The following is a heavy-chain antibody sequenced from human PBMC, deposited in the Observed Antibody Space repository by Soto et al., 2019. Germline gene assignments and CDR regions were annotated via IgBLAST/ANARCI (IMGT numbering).Heavy chain of an antibody. V-gene: IGHV3-23*01. Sequence: GGSLRLSCAASGFTFSSYAMSWVRQAPGKGLEWVSAISGGGGGTYYADSVRGRFTISRDNSKNTVYLQMNSLRAEDTALYYSAKAWKSGIVVVPVYDPWGLGTLVTVSS. D-gene: IGHD2-2*01. CDR3: AKAWKSGIVVVPVYDP. CDR2: ISGGGGGT. J-gene: IGHJ5*02. CDR1: GFTFSSYA.